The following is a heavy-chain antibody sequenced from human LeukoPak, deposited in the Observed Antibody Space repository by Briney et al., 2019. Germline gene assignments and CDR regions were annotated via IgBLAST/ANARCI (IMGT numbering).Heavy chain of an antibody. D-gene: IGHD3-22*01. CDR3: ARASLYDNSAYYLDY. Sequence: ETLSLTCAVYGGSFSGYYWSWVRQAPGKGLEWVSTINNSGGSTYYADSVKGRFTISRDNSKNTLYLQMNSLRAEDTALYYCARASLYDNSAYYLDYWGQGTLVTVSS. J-gene: IGHJ4*02. V-gene: IGHV3-23*01. CDR2: INNSGGST. CDR1: GGSFSGYY.